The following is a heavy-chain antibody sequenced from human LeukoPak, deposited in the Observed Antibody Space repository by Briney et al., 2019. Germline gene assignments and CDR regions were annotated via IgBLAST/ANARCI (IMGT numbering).Heavy chain of an antibody. J-gene: IGHJ4*02. CDR1: GGSISSYY. V-gene: IGHV4-4*07. CDR2: IYTSGST. CDR3: ARYLSSGYYSRPYYFDY. D-gene: IGHD3-22*01. Sequence: SETLSLTCTVSGGSISSYYWSWIRQPAGKGLEWIGRIYTSGSTNYNPSLKSRVTISVDKSKNQFSLKLSSVTAADTAVYYCARYLSSGYYSRPYYFDYWGQGTLVTVSS.